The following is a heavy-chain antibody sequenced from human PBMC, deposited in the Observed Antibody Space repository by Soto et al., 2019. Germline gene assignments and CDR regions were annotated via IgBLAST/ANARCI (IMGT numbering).Heavy chain of an antibody. CDR2: ISGSGGSI. V-gene: IGHV3-23*01. J-gene: IGHJ3*02. CDR3: AKGNYNYGDALDI. Sequence: PGGSPRLSCAASGFTFSNHAMSWVRQAPRKGLEWVSAISGSGGSIFYADSVKGQFTISRDNSKNTLFLQMDSLRAEDTAVYFCAKGNYNYGDALDIWGQGTMVTVSS. CDR1: GFTFSNHA. D-gene: IGHD4-17*01.